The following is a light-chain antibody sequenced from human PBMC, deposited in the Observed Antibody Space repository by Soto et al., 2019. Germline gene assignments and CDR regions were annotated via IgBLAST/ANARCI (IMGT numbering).Light chain of an antibody. V-gene: IGLV1-51*01. CDR3: GTWDSSLSALV. CDR1: SSNIGNNY. CDR2: DNN. Sequence: QSVLTQPPSVSAAPGQKVTISSSGSSSNIGNNYVSWYQQLPGTAPKLLIYDNNKRPSGIPDRFSGSKSGTSATLGITGLQTGDEADYYCGTWDSSLSALVFGGGTKLTVL. J-gene: IGLJ2*01.